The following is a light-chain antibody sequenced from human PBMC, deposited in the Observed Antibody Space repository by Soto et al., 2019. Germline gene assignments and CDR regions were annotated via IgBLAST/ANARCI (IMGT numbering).Light chain of an antibody. CDR3: QQYNNWPRT. CDR1: QSVSSN. J-gene: IGKJ1*01. CDR2: AVS. Sequence: IVMTQSPATLSVSPGERATLSCRASQSVSSNYLAWYQQKPGQAPRPLIYAVSSRATGIPDRFSGSGSGTEFTLTISSLQSEDFAVYYCQQYNNWPRTFGQGTKVDIK. V-gene: IGKV3D-15*01.